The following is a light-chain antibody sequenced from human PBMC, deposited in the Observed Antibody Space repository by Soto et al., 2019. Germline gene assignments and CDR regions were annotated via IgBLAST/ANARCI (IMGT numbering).Light chain of an antibody. J-gene: IGLJ2*01. CDR1: STNVGSSNF. CDR3: CSYAGTNTWV. CDR2: DGS. Sequence: QSALTQPASVSGSPGQSITISCTGTSTNVGSSNFVSWYQQYPGKAPRLVIYDGSKRPSGVSIRFSGSKSGNTASLTISGHQTEDQSDYYCCSYAGTNTWVFGGGTKVTVL. V-gene: IGLV2-23*01.